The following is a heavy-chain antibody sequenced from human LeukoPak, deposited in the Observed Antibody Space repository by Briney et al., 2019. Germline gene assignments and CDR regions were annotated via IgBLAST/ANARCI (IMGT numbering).Heavy chain of an antibody. CDR1: GDSISSSNFY. V-gene: IGHV4-39*01. Sequence: PSETLSLTCTVSGDSISSSNFYWGWFRHPPGRGLDWFGRIIYGGSTFYSPSLKSRVTISVDASKNQFSLNLSSVTAADTAVYYCARHPPYGSRSWGAYYFDHWGQGNLVTVSS. D-gene: IGHD3-10*01. CDR3: ARHPPYGSRSWGAYYFDH. CDR2: IIYGGST. J-gene: IGHJ4*02.